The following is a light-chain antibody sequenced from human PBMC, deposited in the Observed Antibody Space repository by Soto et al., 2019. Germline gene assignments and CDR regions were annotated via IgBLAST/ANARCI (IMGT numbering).Light chain of an antibody. CDR1: HSVRIS. CDR3: QQYNSGIT. V-gene: IGKV1-5*01. Sequence: EIQLTQSPSTLSSSQGERATISCRASHSVRISLAWYQQKPGKATKLLIYDASSSEGRVPSRFGSSGSGTEFPLTISSLPHDDLATYYRQQYNSGITFGQGTRLEIK. CDR2: DAS. J-gene: IGKJ5*01.